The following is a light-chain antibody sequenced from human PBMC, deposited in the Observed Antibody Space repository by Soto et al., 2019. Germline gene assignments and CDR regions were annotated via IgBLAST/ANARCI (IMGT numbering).Light chain of an antibody. V-gene: IGKV3-20*01. Sequence: EIVLTQSPGTLSLSPGNRATLSCRASQSVASSYLAWYQQKPGQAPRLLIYGASTRATGIPDRFSGSGSETDLTLSISSLEPEDIAVYYCQQYRNSPWTFGQGTKVEIK. CDR3: QQYRNSPWT. CDR2: GAS. J-gene: IGKJ1*01. CDR1: QSVASSY.